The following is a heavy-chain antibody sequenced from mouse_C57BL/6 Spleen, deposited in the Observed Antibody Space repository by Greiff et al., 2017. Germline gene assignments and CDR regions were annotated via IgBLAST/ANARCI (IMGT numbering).Heavy chain of an antibody. V-gene: IGHV1-50*01. CDR3: SRDYYGSSNYFYY. Sequence: QVQLQQPGAELVKPGASVKLSCKASGYTFTSYWMQWVKQRPGQGLEWIGAIDPSDSYTNYNQKFKGKATLTVDTSSSTAYMQLSSLTSEDSAVYYCSRDYYGSSNYFYYWGQGTTLTVSS. CDR1: GYTFTSYW. J-gene: IGHJ2*01. CDR2: IDPSDSYT. D-gene: IGHD1-1*01.